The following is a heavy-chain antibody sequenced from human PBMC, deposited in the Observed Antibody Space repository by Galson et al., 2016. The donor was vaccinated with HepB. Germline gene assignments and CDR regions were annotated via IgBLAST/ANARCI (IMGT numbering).Heavy chain of an antibody. Sequence: SLRLSCAASGFTFSNFWMTWIRQAPGKGLEWVSVIYSGGYTYYADSVKGRFTISRDDSKYTVYLQMNSLRAEDTAVYYCARSYYDFWSGLGYWGQGTLVTVSS. CDR2: IYSGGYT. CDR1: GFTFSNFW. V-gene: IGHV3-53*01. J-gene: IGHJ4*02. CDR3: ARSYYDFWSGLGY. D-gene: IGHD3-3*01.